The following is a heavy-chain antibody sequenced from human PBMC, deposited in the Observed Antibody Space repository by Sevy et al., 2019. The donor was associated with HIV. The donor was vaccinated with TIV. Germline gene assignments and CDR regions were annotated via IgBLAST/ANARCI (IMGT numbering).Heavy chain of an antibody. CDR1: GGSISSYY. D-gene: IGHD3-10*01. J-gene: IGHJ4*02. Sequence: SETLSLTCTVSGGSISSYYWSWIRHPPGEGLEWIGYSYYSGSTNYNPSLKCRVTISVDTSMNQFSLKLSSVTAADTAVYYYARGPWFGELAPDYWGQGTLVTVSS. CDR3: ARGPWFGELAPDY. CDR2: SYYSGST. V-gene: IGHV4-59*01.